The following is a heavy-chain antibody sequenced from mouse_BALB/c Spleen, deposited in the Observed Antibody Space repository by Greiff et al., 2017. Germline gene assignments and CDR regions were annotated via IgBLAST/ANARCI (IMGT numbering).Heavy chain of an antibody. V-gene: IGHV14-3*02. CDR3: ARIYYYGSSYGY. D-gene: IGHD1-1*01. Sequence: VQLKQSGAELVKPGASVKLSCTASGFNIKDTYMHWVKQRPEQGLEWIGRIDPANGNTKYDPKFQGKATITADTSSNTAYLQLSSLTSEDTAVYYCARIYYYGSSYGYWGQGTTLTVSS. J-gene: IGHJ2*01. CDR1: GFNIKDTY. CDR2: IDPANGNT.